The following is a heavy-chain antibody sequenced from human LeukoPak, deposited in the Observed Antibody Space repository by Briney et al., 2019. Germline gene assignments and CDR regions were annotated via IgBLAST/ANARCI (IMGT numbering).Heavy chain of an antibody. V-gene: IGHV3-30*02. CDR1: GFTFSSYG. D-gene: IGHD6-19*01. Sequence: TGGSLRLSCAASGFTFSSYGMHWVRQAPGKGLEWVAFIRYDGSNKYYADSVKGRFTISRDNSKNTLYLQMNSLRAEDTAVYYCAKDRRAVAAYYFDYWGQGTLVTVSS. J-gene: IGHJ4*02. CDR2: IRYDGSNK. CDR3: AKDRRAVAAYYFDY.